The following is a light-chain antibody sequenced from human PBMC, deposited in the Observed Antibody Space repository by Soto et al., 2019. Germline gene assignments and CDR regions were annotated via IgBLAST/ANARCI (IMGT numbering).Light chain of an antibody. Sequence: EIVLTQSPGTLSLSPGERATLSCRASQSVSSNYLAWYQQKPGQAPRLLIYGASSRATGIPDRFSGSGSGTDFTLTISRLEPEDLAVYYCQQYDISPLTFGGGKKVEIK. J-gene: IGKJ4*01. CDR3: QQYDISPLT. V-gene: IGKV3-20*01. CDR2: GAS. CDR1: QSVSSNY.